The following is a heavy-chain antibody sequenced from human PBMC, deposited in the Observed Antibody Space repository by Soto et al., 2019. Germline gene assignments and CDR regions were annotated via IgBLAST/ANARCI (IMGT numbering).Heavy chain of an antibody. CDR1: GFALSNARLS. D-gene: IGHD2-15*01. CDR3: ARIRDEDCSGGSCYYYFDY. V-gene: IGHV2-26*01. J-gene: IGHJ4*02. CDR2: IFSIDEK. Sequence: QVTLKESGPVLVKPTETLTLTCTDSGFALSNARLSVSWIRQPPGKALEWLAHIFSIDEKFYSTSLKSRLTISKETCKSQVVLTMTNMDPVDTATYYCARIRDEDCSGGSCYYYFDYWGQGPLVTVSS.